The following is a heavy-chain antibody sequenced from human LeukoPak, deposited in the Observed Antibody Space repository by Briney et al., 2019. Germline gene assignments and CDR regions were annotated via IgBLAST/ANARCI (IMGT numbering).Heavy chain of an antibody. V-gene: IGHV3-9*01. CDR2: ISWNSGSI. CDR3: AKDHTSEPYYDILTGYYSAFDI. J-gene: IGHJ3*02. Sequence: PGRSLRLSCAASGFTFDDYAMHWVRQAPGKGLEWVSGISWNSGSIGYADSVKGRFTISRDNAKNSLYLQMNSLRAEDTALYYCAKDHTSEPYYDILTGYYSAFDIWGQGTMVTVSS. D-gene: IGHD3-9*01. CDR1: GFTFDDYA.